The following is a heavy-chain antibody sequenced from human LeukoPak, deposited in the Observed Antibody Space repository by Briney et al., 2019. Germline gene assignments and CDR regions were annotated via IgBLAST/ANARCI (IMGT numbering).Heavy chain of an antibody. Sequence: SETLSLTCTVSGGSISSSSYYWGWIRQPPGQGLEWLGSIYYSGSSYYTLSLKSRVTISVDTSKIPFSLKLSSVTAADTAVYDCSRHDYEAFDIWGQGTMVTVSS. CDR1: GGSISSSSYY. D-gene: IGHD4-17*01. CDR3: SRHDYEAFDI. V-gene: IGHV4-39*01. CDR2: IYYSGSS. J-gene: IGHJ3*02.